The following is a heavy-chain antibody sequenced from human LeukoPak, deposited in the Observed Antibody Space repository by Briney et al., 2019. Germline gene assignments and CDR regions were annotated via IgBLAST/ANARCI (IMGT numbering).Heavy chain of an antibody. CDR1: GFSFSSYA. CDR2: ISGDGTRT. D-gene: IGHD6-25*01. V-gene: IGHV3-23*01. Sequence: GSLRLSCAASGFSFSSYAMTWARQAPVKGLEWVSAISGDGTRTYYADSVKGRFTISRDNSKNTLYLQMNSLRVEDTAVYYCAKGSAASRPYYFDYWGQGTLVTVSS. CDR3: AKGSAASRPYYFDY. J-gene: IGHJ4*02.